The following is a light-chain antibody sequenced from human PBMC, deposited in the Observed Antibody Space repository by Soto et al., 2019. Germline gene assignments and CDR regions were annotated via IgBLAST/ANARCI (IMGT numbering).Light chain of an antibody. J-gene: IGLJ1*01. CDR1: SASVLTSYY. Sequence: QAVVSQEPSFSVSPGETVTLTCGLTSASVLTSYYPSWYQQTPGQAPRTLIYSTNIRSSGVPDRFSGSILGNKAALTITGAQADDESDYYCSSYTSSSTYVFGTGTKVTVL. CDR3: SSYTSSSTYV. CDR2: STN. V-gene: IGLV8-61*01.